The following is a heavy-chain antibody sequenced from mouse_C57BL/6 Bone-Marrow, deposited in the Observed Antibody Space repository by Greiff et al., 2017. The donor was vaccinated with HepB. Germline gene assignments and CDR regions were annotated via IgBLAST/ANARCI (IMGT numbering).Heavy chain of an antibody. D-gene: IGHD1-1*01. J-gene: IGHJ3*01. CDR2: IYPGSGST. Sequence: QVQLKQPGAELVKPGASVKMSCKASGYTFTSYWITWVKQRPGQGLEWIGDIYPGSGSTNYNEKFKSKATLTVDTSSSTAYMQRSSLTSEDSAVYYGAREGSSPFAYWGQGTLVTVSA. CDR3: AREGSSPFAY. CDR1: GYTFTSYW. V-gene: IGHV1-55*01.